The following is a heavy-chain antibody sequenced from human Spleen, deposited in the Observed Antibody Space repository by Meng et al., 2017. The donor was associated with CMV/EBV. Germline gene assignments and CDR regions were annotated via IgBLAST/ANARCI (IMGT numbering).Heavy chain of an antibody. CDR2: IYTSGST. CDR3: ARDLIAAAGTGY. D-gene: IGHD6-13*01. CDR1: GGSISSYY. J-gene: IGHJ4*02. Sequence: QVQLQESGPGQLKPSQTLSCTCTVSGGSISSYYWSWIRQPAGNGLEWIGRIYTSGSTNYNPSLKSRVTMSVDTSKNQSSLKLSSVTAADTAVYYCARDLIAAAGTGYWGQGTLVTVSS. V-gene: IGHV4-4*07.